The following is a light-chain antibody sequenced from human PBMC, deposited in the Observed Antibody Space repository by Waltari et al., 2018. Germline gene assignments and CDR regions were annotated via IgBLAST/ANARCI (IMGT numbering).Light chain of an antibody. Sequence: DIQLTQSPSTLSASVGDRVTIPCRASQSLNTWLAWYQVKPVKAPKLLIYMASDLESGVPARFSGSGSGTEFTLTITSLQPDDFATYYCQHYNIYPWTFGRGTKVEI. CDR2: MAS. V-gene: IGKV1-5*03. J-gene: IGKJ1*01. CDR1: QSLNTW. CDR3: QHYNIYPWT.